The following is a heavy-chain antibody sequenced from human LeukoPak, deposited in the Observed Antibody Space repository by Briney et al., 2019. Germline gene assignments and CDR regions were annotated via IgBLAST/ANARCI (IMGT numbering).Heavy chain of an antibody. D-gene: IGHD3-3*01. Sequence: GGSLRLSCAASGFTFDDHGMSWVRQVPGKGLEWVGRIKSKTDGGTTDYAAPVKGRFTISRDDSKNTLYLQMNSLKTEDTAVYYCTTTYYDFWSGYPYFDYWGQGTLVTVSS. V-gene: IGHV3-15*01. CDR3: TTTYYDFWSGYPYFDY. CDR1: GFTFDDHG. CDR2: IKSKTDGGTT. J-gene: IGHJ4*02.